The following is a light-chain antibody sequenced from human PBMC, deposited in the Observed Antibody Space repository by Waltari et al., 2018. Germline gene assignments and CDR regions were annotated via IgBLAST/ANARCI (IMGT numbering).Light chain of an antibody. J-gene: IGKJ1*01. Sequence: ELMLTQSPGTLSLSPGERDTLSCRASQSVSRTLAWYQQKPGQAPRLLIYDAPSRATGIPDRFSGSGSGTDFSLTISRLEPEDFAVYYCQKYGTRPATFGQGTKVEVK. CDR2: DAP. V-gene: IGKV3-20*01. CDR3: QKYGTRPAT. CDR1: QSVSRT.